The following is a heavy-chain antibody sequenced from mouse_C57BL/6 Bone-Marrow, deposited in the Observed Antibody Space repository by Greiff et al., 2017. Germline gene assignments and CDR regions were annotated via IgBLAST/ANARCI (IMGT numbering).Heavy chain of an antibody. CDR2: IYPRDGST. Sequence: VQLQQSGPELVKPGASVKLSCKASGYTFTSYDINWVKQRPGQGLEWIGWIYPRDGSTKYNEKFKGKATLTVDTSSSTAYMELHSMTSEDAAVYFCAGEIDYGNYVWFAYWGQGTLVTVSA. V-gene: IGHV1-85*01. J-gene: IGHJ3*01. CDR1: GYTFTSYD. CDR3: AGEIDYGNYVWFAY. D-gene: IGHD2-1*01.